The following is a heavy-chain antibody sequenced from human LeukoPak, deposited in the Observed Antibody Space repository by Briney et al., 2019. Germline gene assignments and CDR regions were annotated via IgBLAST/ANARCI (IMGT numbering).Heavy chain of an antibody. V-gene: IGHV4-38-2*02. CDR2: MFHGGST. CDR3: ARAGTNLGDYDY. CDR1: GYSISSGHY. J-gene: IGHJ4*02. Sequence: SETLSLTCTVSGYSISSGHYWAWIRQSPEKGLEWIASMFHGGSTYYNPSRKSRVTTSADTSKNDFSLKLSSVTAADTAVYYCARAGTNLGDYDYWGQRALGTVSS. D-gene: IGHD4-17*01.